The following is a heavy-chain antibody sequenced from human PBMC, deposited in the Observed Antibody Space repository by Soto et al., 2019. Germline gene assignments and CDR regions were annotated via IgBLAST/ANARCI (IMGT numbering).Heavy chain of an antibody. J-gene: IGHJ5*02. CDR1: GGSISSSNYY. D-gene: IGHD3-10*01. V-gene: IGHV4-39*01. CDR2: IYYSGST. CDR3: ARHYYGSGSYSPNWFDP. Sequence: QLQLQESGPGLVKPSETLSLTCTVSGGSISSSNYYWGWIRQPPGKGLEWIGSIYYSGSTYFNPALKSRVTISVDTSKNPFSLRLSSVTAADTAVYYCARHYYGSGSYSPNWFDPWGLGTLVTVSS.